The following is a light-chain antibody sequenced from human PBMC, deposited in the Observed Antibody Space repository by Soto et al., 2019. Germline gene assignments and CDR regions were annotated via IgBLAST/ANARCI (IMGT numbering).Light chain of an antibody. CDR2: EVS. V-gene: IGLV2-14*01. Sequence: QSALTQPASVSGSPGQSITISCTGTSSDIGYYNYVSWYRQHPGKAPKLMIYEVSNRPSGVSYRFSGSKSGNTASLAISGLQAEDEADYYCSSYTTSSTQVFGGGTKVTVL. CDR1: SSDIGYYNY. J-gene: IGLJ3*02. CDR3: SSYTTSSTQV.